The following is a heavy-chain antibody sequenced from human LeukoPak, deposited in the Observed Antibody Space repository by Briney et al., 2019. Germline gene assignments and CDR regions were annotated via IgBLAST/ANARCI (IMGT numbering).Heavy chain of an antibody. CDR1: GFTVSSNY. CDR3: ARDVVAITMVRGVTGPPYGMDV. V-gene: IGHV3-66*01. CDR2: IYSGGST. J-gene: IGHJ6*02. Sequence: GGSLRLSCAASGFTVSSNYMSWVRQAPGKGLEWVSVIYSGGSTYYADSVKGRFTISRDNSKNTLYLQMNSLRAEDTAVYYCARDVVAITMVRGVTGPPYGMDVWGQGTTVTVSS. D-gene: IGHD3-10*01.